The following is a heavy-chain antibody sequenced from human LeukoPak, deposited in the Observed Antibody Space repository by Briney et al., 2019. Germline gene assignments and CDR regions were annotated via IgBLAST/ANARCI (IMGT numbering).Heavy chain of an antibody. Sequence: SETLSLTCTVSGGSIRSADYFWSWIRQPPGKGLEWIGYIFYSGSTYYNPSLKSRVTISVDTSKNQFSLKLSSVTAADTAVYYCARFSSSWYYFDYWGQGTLVTVSS. CDR1: GGSIRSADYF. CDR2: IFYSGST. V-gene: IGHV4-30-4*01. D-gene: IGHD6-13*01. CDR3: ARFSSSWYYFDY. J-gene: IGHJ4*02.